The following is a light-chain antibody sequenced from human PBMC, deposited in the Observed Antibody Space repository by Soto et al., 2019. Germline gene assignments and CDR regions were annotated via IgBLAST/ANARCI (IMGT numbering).Light chain of an antibody. CDR3: HQLNSYPIT. CDR1: QGLSSD. J-gene: IGKJ5*01. CDR2: AAS. Sequence: DIQLTQSPSFLSASVGDRVTITCRASQGLSSDLAWYQQKPGKAPTLLIYAASTLQSGVPSRFSGSGSATDFTLTISSLQPEDFATYYCHQLNSYPITFGQGTRLEIK. V-gene: IGKV1-9*01.